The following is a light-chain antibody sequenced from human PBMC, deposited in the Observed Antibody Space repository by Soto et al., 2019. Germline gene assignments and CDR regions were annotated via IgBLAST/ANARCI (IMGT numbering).Light chain of an antibody. CDR2: WAS. V-gene: IGKV4-1*01. J-gene: IGKJ4*01. CDR1: QSVLYSSNNKNY. CDR3: QQYYSTLS. Sequence: DIVMTQSPDSLAVSLGERATINCKSSQSVLYSSNNKNYLAWYQQKPGQPPKLLIYWASTRESGVPDRFSGSGSGTDFTLTISSLPAEDVAVYYCQQYYSTLSFGGGTKVEIK.